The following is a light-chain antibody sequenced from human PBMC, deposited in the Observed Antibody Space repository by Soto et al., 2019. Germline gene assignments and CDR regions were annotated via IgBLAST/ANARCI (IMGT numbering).Light chain of an antibody. CDR3: AAWDDSLSGPV. CDR1: SSNIGAGYD. V-gene: IGLV1-40*01. CDR2: ADN. Sequence: QPVLTQTPSVSGAPGQKITMSCTGSSSNIGAGYDVHWYQQVPGAAPRLLIYADNNRPSGVPDRFSGSKSGTSASLAISGLQSEDEADYYCAAWDDSLSGPVFGGGTKLTVL. J-gene: IGLJ3*02.